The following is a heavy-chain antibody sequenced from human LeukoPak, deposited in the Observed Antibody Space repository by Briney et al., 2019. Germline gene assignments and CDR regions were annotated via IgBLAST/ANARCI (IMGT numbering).Heavy chain of an antibody. Sequence: SETLSLTCTVSGVSISSGDYYWSWIRQPPGKGLEWIGYIYYSGSTYYNPSLKSRVTISVDTSKNQFSLKLSSVTAADTAVYSCARAADGPAALPGFAYWGQGTLVAVSS. V-gene: IGHV4-30-4*08. CDR2: IYYSGST. J-gene: IGHJ4*02. CDR3: ARAADGPAALPGFAY. D-gene: IGHD2-2*01. CDR1: GVSISSGDYY.